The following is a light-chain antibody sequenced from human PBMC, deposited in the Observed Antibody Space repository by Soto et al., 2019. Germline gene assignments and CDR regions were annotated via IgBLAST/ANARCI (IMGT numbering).Light chain of an antibody. CDR3: HQYGSSLRWT. Sequence: EMVLTQSPGTLSLSPGERATLSCRASQSVSSSYLAWYQQKPGQAPRLLIYSASSRATGIPDRFSGSGSGTDFTLTISRLEPEDFAVYYCHQYGSSLRWTFGQGTKVEIK. CDR2: SAS. V-gene: IGKV3-20*01. CDR1: QSVSSSY. J-gene: IGKJ1*01.